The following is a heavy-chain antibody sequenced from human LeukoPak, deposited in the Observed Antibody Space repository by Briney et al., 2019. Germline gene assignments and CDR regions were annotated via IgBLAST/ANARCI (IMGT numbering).Heavy chain of an antibody. CDR3: AKDHLPGIVVADRDY. J-gene: IGHJ4*02. CDR1: GFTFNRYG. D-gene: IGHD6-19*01. CDR2: ISGSGGTT. V-gene: IGHV3-23*01. Sequence: GGSLRLSWAASGFTFNRYGMSWVRQAPGKGLEWVSAISGSGGTTYYADSVKGRFTISRDNSKNTLYLQINSLRDEDTAVYYCAKDHLPGIVVADRDYWGQGTLVTVSS.